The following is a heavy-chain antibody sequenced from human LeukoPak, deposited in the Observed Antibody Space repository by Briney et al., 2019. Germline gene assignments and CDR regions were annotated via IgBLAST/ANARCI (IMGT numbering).Heavy chain of an antibody. Sequence: GGSLRLSCAASGFTFSSYGMHWVRQAPGKGLEWVAVISYDGSNKYYADSVKGRFTISRDNSKNTLYLQMNSLRVEDTAVCYCAKDHKIYGSGSYYHYGMDVWGQGTTVTVSS. CDR1: GFTFSSYG. CDR2: ISYDGSNK. D-gene: IGHD3-10*01. CDR3: AKDHKIYGSGSYYHYGMDV. V-gene: IGHV3-30*18. J-gene: IGHJ6*02.